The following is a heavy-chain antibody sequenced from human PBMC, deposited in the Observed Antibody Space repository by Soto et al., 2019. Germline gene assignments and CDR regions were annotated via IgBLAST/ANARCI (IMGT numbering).Heavy chain of an antibody. D-gene: IGHD3-22*01. V-gene: IGHV5-10-1*01. J-gene: IGHJ6*02. CDR2: IDPSDSNT. Sequence: PGESLKISCKGSGYSFTSYWISWVRQMPGKGLEWMGRIDPSDSNTNYSPSFQGHVTISADKSISTAYLQWSSLKASDTAMYYCARSSYYYDSSGYYSQGVFYYYYYGMDVWGQGTTVTVSS. CDR1: GYSFTSYW. CDR3: ARSSYYYDSSGYYSQGVFYYYYYGMDV.